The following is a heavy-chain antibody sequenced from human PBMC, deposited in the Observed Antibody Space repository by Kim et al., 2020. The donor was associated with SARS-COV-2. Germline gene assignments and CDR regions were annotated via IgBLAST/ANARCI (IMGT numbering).Heavy chain of an antibody. D-gene: IGHD3-16*01. Sequence: YEDYAVSVKSRIAIYPHTSKNQFSLQLNSVTPEDTAVYYCARASYEYYDYWGQGTLVTVSS. CDR3: ARASYEYYDY. V-gene: IGHV6-1*01. CDR2: YE. J-gene: IGHJ4*02.